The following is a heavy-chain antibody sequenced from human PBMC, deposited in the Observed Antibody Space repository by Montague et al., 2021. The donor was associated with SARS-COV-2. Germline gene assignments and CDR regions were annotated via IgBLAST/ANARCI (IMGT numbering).Heavy chain of an antibody. Sequence: SETLSLTCTVSGGSISSSSYYWGWIRQPPGKGLEWIGYIYYSGSTDYSPSLKSRVTISLDTSKNQFSLKVTSATAADTAVYYCARGGGYYNYGLDVWGPGTTVTVSS. CDR3: ARGGGYYNYGLDV. D-gene: IGHD3-22*01. CDR1: GGSISSSSYY. CDR2: IYYSGST. J-gene: IGHJ6*02. V-gene: IGHV4-61*05.